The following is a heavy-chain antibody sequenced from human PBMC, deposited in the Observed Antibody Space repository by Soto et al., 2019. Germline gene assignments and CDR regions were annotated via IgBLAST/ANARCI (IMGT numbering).Heavy chain of an antibody. J-gene: IGHJ6*02. D-gene: IGHD3-3*01. CDR1: GGSFSGYY. V-gene: IGHV4-34*01. Sequence: PSETLSLTCAVYGGSFSGYYWSGIRQPPGKGLEWIGEINHSGSTNYNPSLKSRVTISVDTSKNQFSLKLSSVTAADTAVYYCARGRVTIFGVVYYYGMDVWGQGTTVSVSS. CDR2: INHSGST. CDR3: ARGRVTIFGVVYYYGMDV.